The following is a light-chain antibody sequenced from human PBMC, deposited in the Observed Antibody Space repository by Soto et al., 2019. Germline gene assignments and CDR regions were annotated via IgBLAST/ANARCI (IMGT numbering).Light chain of an antibody. V-gene: IGKV3-15*01. CDR2: GAS. J-gene: IGKJ1*01. CDR3: QQYNNWPRT. Sequence: EILMPQSPATLSVSPGERATLSCRASQSVSNYLAWYQQIPGQPPRLLIYGASTGATGIPARFSGSGSGTEFTLTISSLQSEDFAVYYYQQYNNWPRTFGQGTKVDIK. CDR1: QSVSNY.